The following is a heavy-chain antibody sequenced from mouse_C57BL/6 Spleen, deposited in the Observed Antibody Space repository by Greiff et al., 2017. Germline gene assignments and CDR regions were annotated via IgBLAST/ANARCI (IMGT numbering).Heavy chain of an antibody. CDR2: ISDGGSYT. V-gene: IGHV5-4*03. D-gene: IGHD1-1*01. CDR3: ARGGDYYGSSYWYYDV. CDR1: GFTFSSYA. J-gene: IGHJ1*03. Sequence: EVKLVESGGGLVKPGGSLKLSCAASGFTFSSYAMSWVRQTPEKRLEWVATISDGGSYTYYPDNVKGRFTISRDHAKNNLYLQMSHLKSEDTAMYYCARGGDYYGSSYWYYDVWGTGTTVTVSS.